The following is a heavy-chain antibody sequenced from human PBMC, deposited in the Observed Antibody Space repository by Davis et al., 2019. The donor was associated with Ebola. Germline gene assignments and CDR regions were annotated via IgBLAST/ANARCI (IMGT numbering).Heavy chain of an antibody. CDR3: ARDKTKYYYYGMDA. CDR2: VYFSGST. V-gene: IGHV4-4*07. Sequence: SETLSLTCTVSGGSMDSYYWSWIRQPAGGGLEWIGRVYFSGSTSYNPSLESRVTMSVDRSKNQFSLKLTSVTAADTAVYYCARDKTKYYYYGMDAWGQGTTVTV. D-gene: IGHD1-7*01. J-gene: IGHJ6*02. CDR1: GGSMDSYY.